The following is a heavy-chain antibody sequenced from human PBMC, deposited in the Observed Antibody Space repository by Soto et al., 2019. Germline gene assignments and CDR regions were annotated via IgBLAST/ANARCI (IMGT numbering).Heavy chain of an antibody. J-gene: IGHJ5*01. CDR1: GYTFTSHW. CDR2: IDPSDSFI. CDR3: ARLGDCGGDCSSSWAFES. V-gene: IGHV5-10-1*01. D-gene: IGHD2-21*02. Sequence: PGESLKISCRGSGYTFTSHWISWVRQMPGKGLEWMGKIDPSDSFINYSPSFRGHVTMSVDSSISTAYLQWSSLTASDTAIYFCARLGDCGGDCSSSWAFESWGQGTLVTVSS.